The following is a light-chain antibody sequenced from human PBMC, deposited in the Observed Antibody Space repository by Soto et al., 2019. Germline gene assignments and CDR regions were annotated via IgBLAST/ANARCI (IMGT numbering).Light chain of an antibody. CDR1: SSDVGTYKL. Sequence: QSALTQPASVSGSPGQSITISCTGTSSDVGTYKLVSWYQQHPGKAPKLIIYEGSKRPSGISNRFSGSKSGNTASLTISGLQAEDEADYYCCSYAGSGTPFGGGTKLTVL. CDR3: CSYAGSGTP. J-gene: IGLJ2*01. V-gene: IGLV2-23*01. CDR2: EGS.